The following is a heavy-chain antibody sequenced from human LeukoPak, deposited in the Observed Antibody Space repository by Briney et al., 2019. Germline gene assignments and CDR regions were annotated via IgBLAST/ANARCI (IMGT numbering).Heavy chain of an antibody. J-gene: IGHJ5*02. D-gene: IGHD1-1*01. CDR2: IYPSGST. V-gene: IGHV4-38-2*01. Sequence: SETLSLTCAVSGYSISSGYYWAWLRQPPGKGLEWIGSIYPSGSTYYNPSLKSRVTISVDTSKNQFSLKLSSVTAADTAVYYCARVRARGGRYNWNDAQYNWFDPWGQGTLVTVSS. CDR1: GYSISSGYY. CDR3: ARVRARGGRYNWNDAQYNWFDP.